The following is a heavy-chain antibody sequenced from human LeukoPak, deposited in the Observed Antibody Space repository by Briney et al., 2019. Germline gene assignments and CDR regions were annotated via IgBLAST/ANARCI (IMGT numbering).Heavy chain of an antibody. D-gene: IGHD5-24*01. CDR3: ARDKGYNSAY. CDR2: MRMDGGEQ. V-gene: IGHV3-7*01. J-gene: IGHJ4*02. CDR1: GFTFSSYW. Sequence: PGGSLRLSCAASGFTFSSYWMTWVRQTPGKGLEWVANMRMDGGEQYYMDSVEGRFTISRDNAKNSLYLQMYSLRPEDTAVYYCARDKGYNSAYWGRGTLVTVSS.